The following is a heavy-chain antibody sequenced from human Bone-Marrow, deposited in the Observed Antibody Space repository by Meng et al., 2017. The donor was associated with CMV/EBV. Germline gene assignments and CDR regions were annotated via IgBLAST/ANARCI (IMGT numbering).Heavy chain of an antibody. D-gene: IGHD2-15*01. CDR2: MNPNSGNT. J-gene: IGHJ6*02. V-gene: IGHV1-8*01. CDR3: ARTRIEVEPDGTKIKYYNYGMDV. Sequence: ASVKVSCKASGYTFTTYDINWVRQATGQGLAWMGWMNPNSGNTGYAQKFQGRVTMTRVTSISTAYMELSSLTSDDTAVYYCARTRIEVEPDGTKIKYYNYGMDVWGQGNTVNVAS. CDR1: GYTFTTYD.